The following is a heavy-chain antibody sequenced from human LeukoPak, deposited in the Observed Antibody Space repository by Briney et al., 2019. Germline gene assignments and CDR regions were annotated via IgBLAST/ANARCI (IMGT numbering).Heavy chain of an antibody. D-gene: IGHD3-10*01. CDR1: GFTFSSYS. V-gene: IGHV3-48*01. CDR2: ITSSSSTI. Sequence: GGSLRLSCAASGFTFSSYSMNWVRQAPGKGLEWVAYITSSSSTIYADSVKGRFTVSRDNAKNPLFLQMTSLRAEDTAVYYCARDKYYYDSGNSLRYDYWGQGSLVTVSS. CDR3: ARDKYYYDSGNSLRYDY. J-gene: IGHJ4*02.